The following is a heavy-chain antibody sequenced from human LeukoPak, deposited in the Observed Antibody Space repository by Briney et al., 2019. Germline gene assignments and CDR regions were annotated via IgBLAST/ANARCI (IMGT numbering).Heavy chain of an antibody. Sequence: PGGSLRPSCAASGFTFTYYHMHWVRQAPGKGLEWVSYINSRSTTLYYADSVKGRFTISRDNAMNSLYLEINSLRAEDTAVYYCARGAYSSGWLEFSDFDFWGQGILVTVSS. J-gene: IGHJ4*02. V-gene: IGHV3-48*01. CDR2: INSRSTTL. CDR3: ARGAYSSGWLEFSDFDF. D-gene: IGHD6-19*01. CDR1: GFTFTYYH.